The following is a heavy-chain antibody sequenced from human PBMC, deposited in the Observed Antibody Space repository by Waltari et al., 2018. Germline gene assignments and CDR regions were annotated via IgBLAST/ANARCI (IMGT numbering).Heavy chain of an antibody. CDR1: GGSFRGYY. V-gene: IGHV4-34*01. D-gene: IGHD2-8*01. CDR2: INHSGST. J-gene: IGHJ2*01. CDR3: ARARYIVLMVYAISDWYFDL. Sequence: QVQLQQWGAGLLKPSETLSLTCAVYGGSFRGYYWSWIRQPPGQGREWIGEINHSGSTNYNPSLKSRVTISVDTSKNQFSLKLSSVTAADTAVYYCARARYIVLMVYAISDWYFDLWGRGTLVTVSS.